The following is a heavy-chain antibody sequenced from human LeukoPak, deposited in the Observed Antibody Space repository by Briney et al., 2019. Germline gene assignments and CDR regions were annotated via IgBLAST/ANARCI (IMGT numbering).Heavy chain of an antibody. J-gene: IGHJ6*03. Sequence: PGGSLRLSFAASGFTFSSYAMHWVRQAPGKGLEWVAVISYDGSNKYYADSVKGRFTISRDNSKNTLYLQMNSLRAEDTAVYYCARDSRSSSSWAYYMDVWGKGTTVTVSS. CDR1: GFTFSSYA. D-gene: IGHD6-6*01. V-gene: IGHV3-30*04. CDR2: ISYDGSNK. CDR3: ARDSRSSSSWAYYMDV.